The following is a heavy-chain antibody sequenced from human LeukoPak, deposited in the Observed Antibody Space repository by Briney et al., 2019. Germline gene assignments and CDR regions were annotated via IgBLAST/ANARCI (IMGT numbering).Heavy chain of an antibody. J-gene: IGHJ4*02. D-gene: IGHD1-7*01. Sequence: ASVKVSCKVSGYTLTELSMHWVRQAPGKGLEWMGGFDPEDGETIYAQKFQGRVTMTEDTSTDTAYMELSSLRSEDTAVYYCARVGGLAKLELRNDYWGQGTLVTVSS. CDR3: ARVGGLAKLELRNDY. CDR1: GYTLTELS. CDR2: FDPEDGET. V-gene: IGHV1-24*01.